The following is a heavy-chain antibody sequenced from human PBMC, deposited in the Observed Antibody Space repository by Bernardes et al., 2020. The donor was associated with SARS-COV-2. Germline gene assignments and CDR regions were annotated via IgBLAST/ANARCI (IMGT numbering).Heavy chain of an antibody. J-gene: IGHJ3*02. CDR3: ARDLERAYSDAFDI. D-gene: IGHD1-1*01. CDR1: GFTFSSYA. Sequence: GGPLRLSCASSGFTFSSYAMHWVRQAPGKGLEYVSAISSNGGSTYYANSVKGRFTISRDNSKNTLYLQMGSLRAEDMAVYYCARDLERAYSDAFDIWGQGRIVTVSS. CDR2: ISSNGGST. V-gene: IGHV3-64*01.